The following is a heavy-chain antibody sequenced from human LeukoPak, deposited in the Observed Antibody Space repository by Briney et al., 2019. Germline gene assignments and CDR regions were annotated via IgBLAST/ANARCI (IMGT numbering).Heavy chain of an antibody. V-gene: IGHV4-34*01. CDR3: ARGIAAENPFDY. Sequence: NPSETLSLTCAVYGGSFSGYYWSWIRQPPGKGLEWIGEINHSGSTNYNPSLKSRVTISVDTSKNQFSLKLSSVTAADTAVYYCARGIAAENPFDYWGQGTLVTVPS. J-gene: IGHJ4*02. CDR1: GGSFSGYY. D-gene: IGHD6-13*01. CDR2: INHSGST.